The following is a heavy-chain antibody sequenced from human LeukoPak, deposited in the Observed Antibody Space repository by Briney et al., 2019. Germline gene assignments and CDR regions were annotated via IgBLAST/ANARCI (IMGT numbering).Heavy chain of an antibody. CDR1: GFTFSNYV. CDR2: ITASGDNT. CDR3: AKVRGYYYYYMDV. V-gene: IGHV3-23*01. Sequence: TGGSLRLSCAASGFTFSNYVMIWVRQAPGKGLEWVSGITASGDNTYYSDSAKGRFTMSRDNSKNTLYLQMNSLRAEDTAVYYCAKVRGYYYYYMDVWGKGTTVTVSS. J-gene: IGHJ6*03.